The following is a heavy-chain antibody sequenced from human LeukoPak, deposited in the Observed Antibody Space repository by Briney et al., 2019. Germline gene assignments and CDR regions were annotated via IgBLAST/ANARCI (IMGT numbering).Heavy chain of an antibody. J-gene: IGHJ4*02. CDR1: GFTFSRYW. CDR2: INGDGSTT. Sequence: QAGGSLRPSCAASGFTFSRYWMHWVRRAPGKGLVWVSRINGDGSTTSYADSVKGGFTISRDNAKNTLYLQMNSLRAEDTAVYYCAKGVNIVVVTALDYWGQGTLVTVSS. V-gene: IGHV3-74*01. CDR3: AKGVNIVVVTALDY. D-gene: IGHD2-21*02.